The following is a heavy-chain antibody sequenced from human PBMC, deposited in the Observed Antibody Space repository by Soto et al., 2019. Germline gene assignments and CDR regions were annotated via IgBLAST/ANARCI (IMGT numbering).Heavy chain of an antibody. J-gene: IGHJ4*02. CDR2: ISYDGSNK. CDR3: AKDRRSGWYGGRGFFDN. D-gene: IGHD6-19*01. V-gene: IGHV3-30*18. CDR1: GFTFSSYG. Sequence: QVQLVESGGGVVQPGRSLRLSCAASGFTFSSYGIHWFRQAPGKGLEWVAVISYDGSNKYYADSVKGRFTIFRDNSKDTLYLQVNSLRSEDTAVYYCAKDRRSGWYGGRGFFDNWGQGTLGTVSS.